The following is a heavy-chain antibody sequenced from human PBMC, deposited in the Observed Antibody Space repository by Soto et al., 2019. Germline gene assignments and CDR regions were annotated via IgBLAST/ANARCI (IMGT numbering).Heavy chain of an antibody. CDR1: GFTFDDYA. CDR3: AKDMHSREGLIAGNYYYGMDV. Sequence: GGSLRLSCAASGFTFDDYAMHWVRQAPGKGLEWVSLISGDGGSTYYADSVKGRFTISRDNSKNSLYLQMNSLRTEDTALSDGAKDMHSREGLIAGNYYYGMDVWGQGTTVTVSS. D-gene: IGHD2-8*01. CDR2: ISGDGGST. V-gene: IGHV3-43*02. J-gene: IGHJ6*02.